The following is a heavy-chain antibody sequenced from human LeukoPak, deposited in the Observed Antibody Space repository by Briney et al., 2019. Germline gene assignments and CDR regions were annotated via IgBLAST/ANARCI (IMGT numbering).Heavy chain of an antibody. D-gene: IGHD3-10*01. CDR1: GYSFTSYW. Sequence: GESLKISCKGSGYSFTSYWIGWVRQMPGKGLEWMGIIYPGDSDTRYSPSFQGQVTISADKSISTAYLQWSSLKASDTAMYYCARRVYGSGSYYPTNNWFDPWGQGTLVTVSS. V-gene: IGHV5-51*01. CDR3: ARRVYGSGSYYPTNNWFDP. CDR2: IYPGDSDT. J-gene: IGHJ5*02.